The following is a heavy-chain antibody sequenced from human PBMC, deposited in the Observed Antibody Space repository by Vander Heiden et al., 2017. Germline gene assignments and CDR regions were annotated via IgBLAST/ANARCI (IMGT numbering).Heavy chain of an antibody. CDR3: ARNIAVTAKAAFDI. J-gene: IGHJ3*02. V-gene: IGHV4-39*01. Sequence: QLQLQESGPGLVKPSETLSLTCTVSGGSINNSSYYWGWIRQPPGKGLEWIGSIYYSGSTYYNPSLKSRVTISVDTSKNQFSLKLSSVTAAETAVYYCARNIAVTAKAAFDIWGQGTMVTVSS. CDR2: IYYSGST. D-gene: IGHD6-19*01. CDR1: GGSINNSSYY.